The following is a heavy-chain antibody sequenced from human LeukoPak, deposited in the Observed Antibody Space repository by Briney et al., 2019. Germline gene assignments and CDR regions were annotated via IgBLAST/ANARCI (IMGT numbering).Heavy chain of an antibody. CDR2: IRYDGSNK. CDR3: AKDIMSGSSSPLGYFDY. Sequence: GGSLRLSCAASGFTFSSYGMHWVRQAPGKGLEWVAFIRYDGSNKYYADSVKGRFTISRDNSKNTLYLQMNSLRAEDTAVYYCAKDIMSGSSSPLGYFDYWGQGTLVTVSS. J-gene: IGHJ4*02. V-gene: IGHV3-30*02. D-gene: IGHD6-6*01. CDR1: GFTFSSYG.